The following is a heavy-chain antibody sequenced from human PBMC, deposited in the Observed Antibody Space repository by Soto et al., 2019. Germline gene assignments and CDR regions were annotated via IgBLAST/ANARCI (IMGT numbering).Heavy chain of an antibody. Sequence: QVQLVQSGAELKKPGASVTVSCKASGYTFTGHDLHWVRQAPGQGLEWMGWIKANGGVTKYARKFQGRVTMTRDTSTTTAYLELNSLRSDDTAVYFCARVGSYSDGSSYPYWGQGTLVTVSA. D-gene: IGHD6-6*01. CDR2: IKANGGVT. CDR3: ARVGSYSDGSSYPY. J-gene: IGHJ4*02. CDR1: GYTFTGHD. V-gene: IGHV1-2*02.